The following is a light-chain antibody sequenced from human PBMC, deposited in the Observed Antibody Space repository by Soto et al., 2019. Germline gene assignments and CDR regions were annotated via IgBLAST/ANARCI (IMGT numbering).Light chain of an antibody. CDR2: EVN. CDR3: SSYAGNNNIV. CDR1: SSDVGASNY. J-gene: IGLJ1*01. Sequence: QSALTQPPSASGSPGQSVTISGTGSSSDVGASNYVSWYQQHPGRAPKLMISEVNKRPSGVPDRFSGSKSGNTASLTVSGLQADDEADYYCSSYAGNNNIVFGTGTKLTVL. V-gene: IGLV2-8*01.